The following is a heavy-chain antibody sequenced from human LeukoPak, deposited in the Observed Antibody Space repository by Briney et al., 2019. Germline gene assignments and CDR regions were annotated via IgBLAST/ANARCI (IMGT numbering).Heavy chain of an antibody. Sequence: SETLSLTCTVSGVSISSDYWSWIRQPPGKGLEWIGYMYYSGSTNYNPSLKSRVTISVDTSKNQFSLKLSSVTAADTAVYYCARSGVWGLHDYGDYPRPNWFDPWGQGTLVTVSS. J-gene: IGHJ5*02. CDR2: MYYSGST. V-gene: IGHV4-59*01. CDR1: GVSISSDY. D-gene: IGHD4-17*01. CDR3: ARSGVWGLHDYGDYPRPNWFDP.